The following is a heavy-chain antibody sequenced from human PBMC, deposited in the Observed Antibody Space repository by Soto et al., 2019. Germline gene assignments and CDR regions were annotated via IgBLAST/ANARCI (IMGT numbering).Heavy chain of an antibody. D-gene: IGHD5-18*01. V-gene: IGHV1-69*13. CDR3: ARDPGYSFGNT. CDR1: GYSFTSHY. J-gene: IGHJ5*02. Sequence: ASVKVSCKAIGYSFTSHYMHWVRQAPGQGLEWMGGIIPRSATSNYAQKFQGRVTITADESTNTAYMELSSLRSEDTAVYYCARDPGYSFGNTWGQGNLVTVSS. CDR2: IIPRSATS.